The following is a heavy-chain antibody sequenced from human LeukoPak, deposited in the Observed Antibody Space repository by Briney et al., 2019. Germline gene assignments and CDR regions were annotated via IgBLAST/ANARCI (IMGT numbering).Heavy chain of an antibody. CDR2: IYYSGST. D-gene: IGHD2-21*02. J-gene: IGHJ4*02. CDR3: ARTYCGGDCYHFDY. CDR1: GGSISSYY. Sequence: SETLSLTCTVSGGSISSYYWSWIQQPPGKGLEWIGYIYYSGSTNYNPSLKSRVTISVDTSKNQFSLKLSSVTAADTAVYYCARTYCGGDCYHFDYWGQGTLVTVSS. V-gene: IGHV4-59*12.